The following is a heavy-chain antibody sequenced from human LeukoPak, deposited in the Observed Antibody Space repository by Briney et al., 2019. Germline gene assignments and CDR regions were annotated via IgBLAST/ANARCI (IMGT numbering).Heavy chain of an antibody. Sequence: ASVKVSCKASGYTFTGYYMHWVRQAPGQGLEWMEWINPNSGGTNYAQKFQGRVTMTRDTSISTAYMELGRLRSDDTAVYYCARRYIVDPRFDPWGQGTLVTVSS. V-gene: IGHV1-2*02. CDR3: ARRYIVDPRFDP. CDR2: INPNSGGT. D-gene: IGHD5-12*01. J-gene: IGHJ5*02. CDR1: GYTFTGYY.